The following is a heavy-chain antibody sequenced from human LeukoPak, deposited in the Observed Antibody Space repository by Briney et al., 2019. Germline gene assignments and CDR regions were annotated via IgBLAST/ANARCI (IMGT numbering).Heavy chain of an antibody. D-gene: IGHD2-2*01. V-gene: IGHV4-34*01. CDR2: INHSGST. CDR1: GGSFSGYY. Sequence: PSETLSLTCAVYGGSFSGYYWSWIRQPPGKGLEWIGEINHSGSTNYNPSLKSRVTISVDTSKNQFSLKLSSVTAADTAVYYCARIPGAYCGSTSCYHTYYYYYGMDVWGQGTTVTVSS. J-gene: IGHJ6*02. CDR3: ARIPGAYCGSTSCYHTYYYYYGMDV.